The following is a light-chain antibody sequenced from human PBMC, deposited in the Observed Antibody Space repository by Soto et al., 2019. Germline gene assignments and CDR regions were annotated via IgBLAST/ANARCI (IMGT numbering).Light chain of an antibody. J-gene: IGLJ3*02. Sequence: QLVLTQSPSASASLGASVKLTCTLSSGYSTSAIAWHQQQSEKGPRFLMKINYDGTHGKGDGVFDRFSGSSSGAERHLTISSLQSEDEADYYCQSLGTGIQVFGGGTKLTVL. CDR2: INYDGTH. CDR3: QSLGTGIQV. V-gene: IGLV4-69*01. CDR1: SGYSTSA.